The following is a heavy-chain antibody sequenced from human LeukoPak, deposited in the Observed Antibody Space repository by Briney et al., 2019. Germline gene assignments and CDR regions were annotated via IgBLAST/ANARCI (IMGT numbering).Heavy chain of an antibody. J-gene: IGHJ2*01. Sequence: GGSLRLLRAPSGFTFSSYSMNWVRQAPGKGREWVSYISSSSSYIFYADSVKGRFSIARDNGKNSLYLQTNSQRGEDSAVYYCSGENRGRAHYYFDLWGRGTLVTVSS. D-gene: IGHD3-10*01. V-gene: IGHV3-21*01. CDR2: ISSSSSYI. CDR1: GFTFSSYS. CDR3: SGENRGRAHYYFDL.